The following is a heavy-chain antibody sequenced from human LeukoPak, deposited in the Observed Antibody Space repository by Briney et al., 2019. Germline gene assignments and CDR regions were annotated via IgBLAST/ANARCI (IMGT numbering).Heavy chain of an antibody. CDR1: GDSVSSNSAT. CDR2: TYYRSKWSN. CDR3: ARGIGDSTGYYYVDY. J-gene: IGHJ4*02. D-gene: IGHD3-22*01. Sequence: SQTLSLTCGISGDSVSSNSATWNWIRQSPPRGLEWLGRTYYRSKWSNDYAVSVKSRITINPDTSKNQFSLQLNSVTPEDTAVYYCARGIGDSTGYYYVDYWGQGTLVTVSS. V-gene: IGHV6-1*01.